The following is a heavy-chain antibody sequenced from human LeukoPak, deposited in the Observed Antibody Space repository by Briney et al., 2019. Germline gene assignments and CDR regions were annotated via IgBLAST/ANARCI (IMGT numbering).Heavy chain of an antibody. V-gene: IGHV4-39*01. CDR3: ARQAYCTNGVCFHYYYYYMDV. J-gene: IGHJ6*03. Sequence: SETLSLTCTVSGGSISSSSYYWGWIRQPPGKGLEWIGSIYYSGSTYYNPSLKSRVTISVDTSKNQFSLKLSSVTAADTAVHYCARQAYCTNGVCFHYYYYYMDVWGKGTTVTVSS. CDR2: IYYSGST. D-gene: IGHD2-8*01. CDR1: GGSISSSSYY.